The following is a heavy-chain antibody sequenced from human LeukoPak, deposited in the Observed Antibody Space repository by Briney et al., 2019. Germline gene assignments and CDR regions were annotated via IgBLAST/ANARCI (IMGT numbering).Heavy chain of an antibody. J-gene: IGHJ4*02. CDR3: ASPKSSSWYVPY. D-gene: IGHD6-13*01. CDR2: ISYDGSNK. V-gene: IGHV3-30-3*01. CDR1: GFTFSSYA. Sequence: PGGSLRLSCAASGFTFSSYAMHWVRQAPGKGLEWVAVISYDGSNKYYADSVKGRFTISRDNSKNTLYLQMNSLRAEDTAVYYCASPKSSSWYVPYWGQGTLVTVSS.